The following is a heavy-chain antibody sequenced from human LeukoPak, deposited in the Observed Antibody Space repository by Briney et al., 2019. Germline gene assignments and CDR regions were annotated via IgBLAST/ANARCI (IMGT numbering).Heavy chain of an antibody. V-gene: IGHV3-21*01. CDR3: ARVIVVVPAANDY. D-gene: IGHD2-2*01. Sequence: PGGSLRLSCAASGLTFSNYAMNWVRQAPGKGLEWVSSISSSSSYIYYADSVKGRFTISRDNAKNSLYLQMNSLRAEDTAVYYCARVIVVVPAANDYWGQGTLVTVSS. CDR2: ISSSSSYI. CDR1: GLTFSNYA. J-gene: IGHJ4*02.